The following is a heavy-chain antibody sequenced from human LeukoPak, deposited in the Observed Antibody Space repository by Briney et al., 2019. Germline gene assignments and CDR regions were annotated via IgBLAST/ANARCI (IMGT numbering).Heavy chain of an antibody. CDR1: GFTFSYHW. CDR3: AKDSYSKGDF. CDR2: IKNNGAVK. Sequence: GGSLRLSCAASGFTFSYHWMTWVRQAPGKGLEWVANIKNNGAVKNYVDSVKGRFTISRDNAKNSLYLQMNSLRAEDTAVYYRAKDSYSKGDFWGQGVLVTVSS. V-gene: IGHV3-7*01. J-gene: IGHJ4*02. D-gene: IGHD6-13*01.